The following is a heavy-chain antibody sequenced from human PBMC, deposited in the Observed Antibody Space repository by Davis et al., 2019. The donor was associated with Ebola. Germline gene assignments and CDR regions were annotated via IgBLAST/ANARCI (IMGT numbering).Heavy chain of an antibody. CDR3: AREVGETKLDQ. Sequence: ASVKVSCKASGYSFTGYYIHWVRQAPGQGLEWMGIVNPSVDIRTYAQKFQGRVTLTADESTSTAYMELTNLRSDDTAVYYCAREVGETKLDQWGQGTLVTVSS. V-gene: IGHV1-46*01. J-gene: IGHJ4*02. CDR2: VNPSVDIR. D-gene: IGHD1-26*01. CDR1: GYSFTGYY.